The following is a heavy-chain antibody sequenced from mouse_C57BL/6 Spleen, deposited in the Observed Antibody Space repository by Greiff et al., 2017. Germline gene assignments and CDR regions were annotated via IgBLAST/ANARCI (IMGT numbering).Heavy chain of an antibody. Sequence: QVQLQQSGAELAQPGASVKLSCKASGYTFTSYWMHWVKQRHGQGLEWIGYINPSSGYPKYNQKFKDKATLTAAKSSSTAYMQLSSLTYEDSAVYYCARDGYYFSYWGQGTTLTVSS. CDR2: INPSSGYP. V-gene: IGHV1-7*01. CDR3: ARDGYYFSY. CDR1: GYTFTSYW. D-gene: IGHD2-3*01. J-gene: IGHJ2*01.